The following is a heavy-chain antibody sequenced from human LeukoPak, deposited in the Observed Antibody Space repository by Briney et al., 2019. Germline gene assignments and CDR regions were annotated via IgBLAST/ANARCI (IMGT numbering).Heavy chain of an antibody. V-gene: IGHV3-74*01. J-gene: IGHJ6*02. CDR2: INSDGGST. Sequence: GGSLRLSCAASGFTFSSHGMSWVRQAPGKGLVWVSWINSDGGSTTYADSVKGRFSISRDNGKNTVYLQMNSLRGEDTALYYCGKDLHYYVAMDVWGQGTTVTVSS. CDR3: GKDLHYYVAMDV. D-gene: IGHD3-10*02. CDR1: GFTFSSHG.